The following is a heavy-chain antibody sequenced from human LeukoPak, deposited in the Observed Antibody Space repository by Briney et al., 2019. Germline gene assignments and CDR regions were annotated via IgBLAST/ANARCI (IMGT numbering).Heavy chain of an antibody. D-gene: IGHD3-22*01. Sequence: GGSLRLSCVASGFTFSSYAMTWVRQAPGKGLEWVSGISGSGDSTYYADSVKGRFTISRDKSKNTLYLQMNSLRAEDTAIYYCAKDGYHDSSGYYSDYWGQGTLVTVSS. CDR3: AKDGYHDSSGYYSDY. CDR1: GFTFSSYA. J-gene: IGHJ4*02. CDR2: ISGSGDST. V-gene: IGHV3-23*01.